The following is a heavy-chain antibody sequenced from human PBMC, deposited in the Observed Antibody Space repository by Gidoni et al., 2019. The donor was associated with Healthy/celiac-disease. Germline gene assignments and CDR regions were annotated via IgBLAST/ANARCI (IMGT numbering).Heavy chain of an antibody. Sequence: QVQLQQWGAGLLTPSETLSLTCAVYGGSFSGYYWSWIRQPPGKGLEWIGEINHSGSTNYNPSLKSRVTISVDTSKNQFSLKLSSVTAADTAVYYCARGYYGSGSYGDYWGQGTLVTVSS. V-gene: IGHV4-34*01. D-gene: IGHD3-10*01. CDR2: INHSGST. CDR3: ARGYYGSGSYGDY. CDR1: GGSFSGYY. J-gene: IGHJ4*02.